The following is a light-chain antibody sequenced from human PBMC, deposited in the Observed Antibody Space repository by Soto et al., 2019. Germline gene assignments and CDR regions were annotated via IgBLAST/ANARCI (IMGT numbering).Light chain of an antibody. Sequence: ENVLTQSPGTLSLSPGERVTLSCRASQSVRSNYLAWYQQKPGQAPRLLIYGASVRATGIPDRFSGSGSGTDFTLTISRLEPEDFAVYYCQQYGSSPYTFGQGTKLEIK. J-gene: IGKJ2*01. CDR2: GAS. CDR3: QQYGSSPYT. CDR1: QSVRSNY. V-gene: IGKV3-20*01.